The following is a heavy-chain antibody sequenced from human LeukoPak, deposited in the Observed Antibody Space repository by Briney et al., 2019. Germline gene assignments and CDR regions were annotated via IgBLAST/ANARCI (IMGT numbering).Heavy chain of an antibody. J-gene: IGHJ4*02. V-gene: IGHV4-34*01. D-gene: IGHD2-2*01. CDR3: ARGLDIVVVPAAAAFDY. Sequence: SETLSLTCAVYGGPFSGYYWSWIRQPPGKGLEWIGEINHSGSTNYNPSLKSRVTISVDTSKNQFSLKLSSVTAADTAVYYCARGLDIVVVPAAAAFDYWGQGTLVTVSS. CDR2: INHSGST. CDR1: GGPFSGYY.